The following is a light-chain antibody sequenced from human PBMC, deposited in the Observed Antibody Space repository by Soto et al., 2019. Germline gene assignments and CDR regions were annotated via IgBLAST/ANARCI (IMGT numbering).Light chain of an antibody. CDR2: AAS. CDR3: QQINSYPH. CDR1: QNIYNY. V-gene: IGKV1-17*01. J-gene: IGKJ5*01. Sequence: DIQMTQSPSSLSASVGDRVTIACQASQNIYNYLNWYQHKPGKAPNLLIYAASSLQSGVPSRFSGSGSGTEFTLTISSLQPEDFATYYCQQINSYPHFGQGTRLEIK.